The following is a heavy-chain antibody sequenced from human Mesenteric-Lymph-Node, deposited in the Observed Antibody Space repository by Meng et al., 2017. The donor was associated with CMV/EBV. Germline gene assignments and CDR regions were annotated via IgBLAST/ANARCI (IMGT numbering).Heavy chain of an antibody. Sequence: GESLKISCAASGFTFSSYSMNWVRQAPGKGLEWVSSISSSSSYIYYADSVKGRFTISRDNAKNSLYLQMNSPRAEDTAVYYCARARGITMVRGVIPNWFDPWGQGTLVTVSS. D-gene: IGHD3-10*01. CDR3: ARARGITMVRGVIPNWFDP. V-gene: IGHV3-21*01. J-gene: IGHJ5*02. CDR2: ISSSSSYI. CDR1: GFTFSSYS.